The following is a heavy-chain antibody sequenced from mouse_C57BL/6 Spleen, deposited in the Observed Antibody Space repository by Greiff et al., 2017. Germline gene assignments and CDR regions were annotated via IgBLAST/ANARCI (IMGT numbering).Heavy chain of an antibody. CDR2: IYPGDGDT. CDR1: GYAFSSYW. Sequence: VQLQQSGAELVKPGASVKISCKASGYAFSSYWMNWVKQRPGKGREWIGKIYPGDGDTNYNGKFKGKATLTADKSSSTAYMQLSSLTSEDSAVYFCARISEGTLYYFDYWGQGTTLTVSS. D-gene: IGHD3-3*01. CDR3: ARISEGTLYYFDY. V-gene: IGHV1-80*01. J-gene: IGHJ2*01.